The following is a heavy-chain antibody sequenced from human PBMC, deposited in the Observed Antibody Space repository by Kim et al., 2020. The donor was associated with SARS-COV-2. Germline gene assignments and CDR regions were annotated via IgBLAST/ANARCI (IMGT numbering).Heavy chain of an antibody. Sequence: FQGRVTMTRDTSTSTVYMELSSLRSEDTAVYYCARDKARGYSYGLGAFDIWGQGTMVTVSS. J-gene: IGHJ3*02. D-gene: IGHD5-18*01. V-gene: IGHV1-46*01. CDR3: ARDKARGYSYGLGAFDI.